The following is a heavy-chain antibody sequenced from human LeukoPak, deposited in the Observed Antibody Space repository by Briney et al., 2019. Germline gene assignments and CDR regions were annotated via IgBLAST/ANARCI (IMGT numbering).Heavy chain of an antibody. D-gene: IGHD3-16*02. V-gene: IGHV3-33*01. J-gene: IGHJ4*02. Sequence: GRSLRLSCAASGFTFSSYGMHWVRQAPGKGLEWVAVIWHDGSNKYYADSVKGRFTISRDNSKNTLYLQMNSLRAEDTAVYYCARGDGITFGGVIAIDWGQGTLVTVSS. CDR3: ARGDGITFGGVIAID. CDR2: IWHDGSNK. CDR1: GFTFSSYG.